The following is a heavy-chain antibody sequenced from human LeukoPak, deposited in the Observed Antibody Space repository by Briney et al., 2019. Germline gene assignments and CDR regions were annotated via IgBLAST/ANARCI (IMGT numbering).Heavy chain of an antibody. J-gene: IGHJ5*02. V-gene: IGHV4-39*07. CDR3: ARAIGAGYYDSSGYWFDP. CDR2: IFYSGST. Sequence: SETLSLTCTVSSGSISTSNYYWGWVRQPPGKALEWIGNIFYSGSTYYSPSLKSRVTISLDTSKNQFSLKLSSVTAADTAVYYCARAIGAGYYDSSGYWFDPWGQGTLVTVSS. D-gene: IGHD3-22*01. CDR1: SGSISTSNYY.